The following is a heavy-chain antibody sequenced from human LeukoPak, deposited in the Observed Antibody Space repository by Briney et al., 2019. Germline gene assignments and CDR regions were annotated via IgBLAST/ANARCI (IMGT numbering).Heavy chain of an antibody. J-gene: IGHJ4*02. CDR2: ITRSSSPI. CDR3: AKDLGYGGNPPVYFDY. CDR1: GFTFGDYS. Sequence: GGSLRLSCAASGFTFGDYSMSWVRQAPGKGLEWLSYITRSSSPIYYADSVRGRFTVSRDNAENSLYLQMNSLRAEDTAVYYCAKDLGYGGNPPVYFDYWGQGTLVTVSS. D-gene: IGHD4-23*01. V-gene: IGHV3-48*01.